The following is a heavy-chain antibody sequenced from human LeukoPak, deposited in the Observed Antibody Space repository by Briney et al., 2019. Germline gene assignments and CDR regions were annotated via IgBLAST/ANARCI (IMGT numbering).Heavy chain of an antibody. V-gene: IGHV3-48*03. D-gene: IGHD3-10*01. J-gene: IGHJ6*04. CDR3: ARSSPELWFGELLTWYYYYGMDV. CDR2: ISSSGSTI. Sequence: PGGSLRLSCAASGYTFSSYEMNRVRQAPGKGLEWVSYISSSGSTIYYADSVKGRFTISRDNAKNSLYLQMNSLRAEDTAVYYCARSSPELWFGELLTWYYYYGMDVWGKGTTVTVSS. CDR1: GYTFSSYE.